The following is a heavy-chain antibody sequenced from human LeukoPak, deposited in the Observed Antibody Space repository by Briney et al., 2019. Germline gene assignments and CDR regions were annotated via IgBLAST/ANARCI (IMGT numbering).Heavy chain of an antibody. J-gene: IGHJ3*02. V-gene: IGHV3-33*08. CDR2: IWYDGGNR. CDR1: GFTFSRYA. CDR3: AREDRIAPADKAFDI. Sequence: GGSLRLSCAASGFTFSRYAMHWVRQAPGKGLEWVAIIWYDGGNRYHADSVKGRFTISRDNSKNTLYLQLNSLRAEDTAVYYCAREDRIAPADKAFDIWGQGTMVTVSS. D-gene: IGHD6-13*01.